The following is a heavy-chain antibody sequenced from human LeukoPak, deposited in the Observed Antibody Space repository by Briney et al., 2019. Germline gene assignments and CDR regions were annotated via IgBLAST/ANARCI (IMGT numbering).Heavy chain of an antibody. J-gene: IGHJ4*02. V-gene: IGHV1-18*01. CDR1: GYSFSSYS. CDR2: TSVYSGDT. Sequence: GASVKVSCKASGYSFSSYSITWLRQAPGQGLEWMGWTSVYSGDTNYAQKFQGRVTMTTDTSTSTAYMELRSLRSDDTAVYYCARDSLHSYSFLWGQGTLVTVSS. CDR3: ARDSLHSYSFL. D-gene: IGHD5-18*01.